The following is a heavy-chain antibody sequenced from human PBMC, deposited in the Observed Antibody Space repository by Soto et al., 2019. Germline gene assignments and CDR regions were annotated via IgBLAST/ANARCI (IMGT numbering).Heavy chain of an antibody. CDR2: INPSGGST. J-gene: IGHJ6*02. CDR3: ARVGYYGSGSYDGMDV. V-gene: IGHV1-46*01. CDR1: GYTFTSYY. Sequence: ASVKVSCKASGYTFTSYYMRWVRRAPGQGLEWMGIINPSGGSTSYAQKFQGRVTMTRDTSTSTVYMELSSLRSEDTAVYYCARVGYYGSGSYDGMDVWGQGTTVTVSS. D-gene: IGHD3-10*01.